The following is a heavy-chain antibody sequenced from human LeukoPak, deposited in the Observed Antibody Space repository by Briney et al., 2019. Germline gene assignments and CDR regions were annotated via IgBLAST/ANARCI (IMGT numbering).Heavy chain of an antibody. CDR1: GFTFSSYA. CDR2: ISSSGSTI. D-gene: IGHD1-26*01. CDR3: ARGVGATTYFDYYYYYMDV. Sequence: GGSLRLSCAASGFTFSSYAMSWIRQAPGKGLEWVSYISSSGSTIYYADSVKGRFTISRDNAKNSLYLQMNSLRAEDTAVYYCARGVGATTYFDYYYYYMDVWGKGTTVTISS. J-gene: IGHJ6*03. V-gene: IGHV3-11*01.